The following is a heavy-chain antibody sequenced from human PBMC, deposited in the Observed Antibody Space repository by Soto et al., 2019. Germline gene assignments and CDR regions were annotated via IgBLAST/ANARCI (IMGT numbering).Heavy chain of an antibody. Sequence: QVQLVQSGAEVKKPGSSVKVSCKASGGTFSSYAISWVRQAPGQGLEWMGGIIPIFGTANYAQKFQGRVTITADESTSTAYMELSSLRSEDTAVYYCARGCSGGSCLIYYYYGMDVWGQGTTVTVSS. D-gene: IGHD2-15*01. CDR2: IIPIFGTA. CDR3: ARGCSGGSCLIYYYYGMDV. CDR1: GGTFSSYA. J-gene: IGHJ6*02. V-gene: IGHV1-69*12.